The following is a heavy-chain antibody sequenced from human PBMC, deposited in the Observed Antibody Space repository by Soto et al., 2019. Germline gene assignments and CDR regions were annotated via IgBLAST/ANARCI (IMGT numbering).Heavy chain of an antibody. V-gene: IGHV3-30*04. CDR2: ISFDGSNK. D-gene: IGHD1-26*01. CDR3: ARCGFEWELRSFDY. CDR1: GFTFRSHS. Sequence: QVHLVESGGGVVQPGRSLRLSCSVSGFTFRSHSMHWVRQAPGKGPEWLAVISFDGSNKYYADSVKGRFTVSRDNSKNTLYLHMNSLRDEDTALYYCARCGFEWELRSFDYWGQGTLVTVSS. J-gene: IGHJ4*02.